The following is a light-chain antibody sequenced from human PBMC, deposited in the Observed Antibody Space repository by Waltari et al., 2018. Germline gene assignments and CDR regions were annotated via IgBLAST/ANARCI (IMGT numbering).Light chain of an antibody. CDR1: SSDVGAYNY. CDR2: DVS. V-gene: IGLV2-14*03. Sequence: QSALTQPASVSGSPGQSITISCTGTSSDVGAYNYVSWYQQHPGKSPKLMIFDVSNRPSGFSNRFSGSKSGNTASVIISGLQAEDEADYYCSSYISSSTLELFGGGTSLTVL. CDR3: SSYISSSTLEL. J-gene: IGLJ2*01.